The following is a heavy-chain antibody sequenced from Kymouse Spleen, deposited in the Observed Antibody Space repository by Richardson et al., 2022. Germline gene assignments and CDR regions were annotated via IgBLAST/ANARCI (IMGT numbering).Heavy chain of an antibody. D-gene: IGHD3-9*01. J-gene: IGHJ4*02. CDR2: IYSCGST. Sequence: EVQLVESGGGLIQPGGSLRLSCAASGFTVSSNYMSWVRQAPGKGLEWVSVIYSCGSTYYADSVKGRFTISRDNSKNTLYLQMNSLRAEDTAVYYCARERAFTIF*LVIIPFDYWGQGTLVTVSS. CDR3: ARERAFTIF*LVIIPFDY. CDR1: GFTVSSNY. V-gene: IGHV3-66*03.